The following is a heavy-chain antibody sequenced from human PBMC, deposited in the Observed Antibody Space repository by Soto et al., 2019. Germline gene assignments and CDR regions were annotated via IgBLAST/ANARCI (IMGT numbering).Heavy chain of an antibody. V-gene: IGHV4-39*01. Sequence: SETLSLTCTVSGGSISSSSYYWGWIRQPPGKGLEWIGSIYYSGSTYYNPSLKSRVTISVDTSKNQFSLKLSSVTAADTAVYYCARRGIAAAGDYWGQGTLVTVSS. D-gene: IGHD6-13*01. CDR2: IYYSGST. CDR3: ARRGIAAAGDY. CDR1: GGSISSSSYY. J-gene: IGHJ4*02.